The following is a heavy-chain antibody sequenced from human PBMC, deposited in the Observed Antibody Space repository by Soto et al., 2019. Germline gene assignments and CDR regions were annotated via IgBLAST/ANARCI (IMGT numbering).Heavy chain of an antibody. CDR2: ISYDGSNK. J-gene: IGHJ4*02. D-gene: IGHD2-15*01. CDR1: RFTISSYA. CDR3: ARWTPEPHRYFDY. Sequence: PGGCQRLSCAAARFTISSYALHWVRQAPGKGLEWVAVISYDGSNKYYADSVKGRFTISRDNSKNTLYLQMNSLRAEDTAVYYCARWTPEPHRYFDYWGQGT. V-gene: IGHV3-30-3*01.